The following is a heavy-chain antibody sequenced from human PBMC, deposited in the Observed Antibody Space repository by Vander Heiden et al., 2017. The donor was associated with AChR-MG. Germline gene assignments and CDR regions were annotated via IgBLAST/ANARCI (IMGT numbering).Heavy chain of an antibody. Sequence: QVQLVQSGAEVKKPGASVKVSCKASGYTFTGYYMHWVRQAPGQGLEWMGRINPNSGGTNYAQKLQGRVTMTRDTSISTAYMELSRLRSDDTAVYYCARESLIAVAGIDAFDIWGQGTMVTVSS. D-gene: IGHD6-19*01. CDR2: INPNSGGT. CDR3: ARESLIAVAGIDAFDI. J-gene: IGHJ3*02. V-gene: IGHV1-2*06. CDR1: GYTFTGYY.